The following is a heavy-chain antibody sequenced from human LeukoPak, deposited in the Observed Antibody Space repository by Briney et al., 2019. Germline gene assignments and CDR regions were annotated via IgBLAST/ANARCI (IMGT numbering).Heavy chain of an antibody. D-gene: IGHD6-19*01. CDR1: GFTFSNAW. CDR2: IKSKTDGGTT. V-gene: IGHV3-15*01. Sequence: PGGSLRLSCAASGFTFSNAWMSWVRQAPGKGLEWVGRIKSKTDGGTTDYAAPVKGRFTISRDDSENTLYLQMNSLKTEDTAVYYFKTERGGGGWYNGFAPWGQGPLVIVSS. J-gene: IGHJ5*02. CDR3: KTERGGGGWYNGFAP.